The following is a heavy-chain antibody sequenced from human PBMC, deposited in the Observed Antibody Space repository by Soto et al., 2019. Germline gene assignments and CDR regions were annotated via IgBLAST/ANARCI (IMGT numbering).Heavy chain of an antibody. V-gene: IGHV3-23*01. Sequence: EVQLLESGGGLVQPRGSLRLSCAASGFTFSSYAMSWVRQAPGKGLEWVSAISGSGGSTYYADSVKGRFTISRDNSKNTLYLQMNSLRAEDTAVYYCAKSRWSDIVLMVYDYWGQGTLVTVSS. D-gene: IGHD2-8*01. CDR3: AKSRWSDIVLMVYDY. CDR1: GFTFSSYA. CDR2: ISGSGGST. J-gene: IGHJ4*02.